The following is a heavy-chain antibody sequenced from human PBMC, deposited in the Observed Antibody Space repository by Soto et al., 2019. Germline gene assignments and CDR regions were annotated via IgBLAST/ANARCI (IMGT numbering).Heavy chain of an antibody. CDR1: GGSISSGGYY. CDR3: ARGPPLGY. V-gene: IGHV4-31*03. CDR2: IYYSGST. J-gene: IGHJ4*02. Sequence: QVQLQESGPGLVKPSQTLSLTCTVSGGSISSGGYYWSWIRQHPGKGLEWIGSIYYSGSTYYTPSLXXXVXXSVDTSKNQFSLKLSSVTAADTAVYYCARGPPLGYWGQGTLVTVSS.